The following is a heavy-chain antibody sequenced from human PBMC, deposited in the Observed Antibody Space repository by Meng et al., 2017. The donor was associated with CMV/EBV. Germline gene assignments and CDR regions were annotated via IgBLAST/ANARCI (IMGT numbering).Heavy chain of an antibody. J-gene: IGHJ5*02. Sequence: SETLSLTCTVSGGSISSSSYYWGWIRQPPGKGLEWIGSIYYSGSTYYNPSLKSRVTITVDTSKNQFSLKLSSVTAADTAEYYWARQGYYYDIGWFDPWGQGTLVTVSS. CDR2: IYYSGST. V-gene: IGHV4-39*01. CDR3: ARQGYYYDIGWFDP. D-gene: IGHD3-22*01. CDR1: GGSISSSSYY.